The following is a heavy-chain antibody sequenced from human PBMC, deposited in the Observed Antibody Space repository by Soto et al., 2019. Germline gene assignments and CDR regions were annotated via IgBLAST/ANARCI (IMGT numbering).Heavy chain of an antibody. CDR3: AKSVEDIVVVVAAALGFGYYYYGMDV. CDR2: ISVSGGST. J-gene: IGHJ6*02. Sequence: GGSLRLSCAASGFTFSSYAMSRVRQAPGKGLEWVSAISVSGGSTYYADSVKGRFTISRDNSKNTLYLQMNSLRAEDTAVYYCAKSVEDIVVVVAAALGFGYYYYGMDVWGQGTTVTVSS. CDR1: GFTFSSYA. V-gene: IGHV3-23*01. D-gene: IGHD2-15*01.